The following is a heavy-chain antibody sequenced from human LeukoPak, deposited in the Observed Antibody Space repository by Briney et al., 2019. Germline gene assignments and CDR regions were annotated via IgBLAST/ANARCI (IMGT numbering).Heavy chain of an antibody. D-gene: IGHD3-22*01. Sequence: GASVKVSCKASGGTFSSYGISWVRQAPGQGLEWMGWISAYNGNTNYAQKLQGRVTMTTDTSTSTAYMELRSLRSDDTAVYYCARERYYYDSSGWRDFDYWGQGTLVTVSS. J-gene: IGHJ4*02. CDR1: GGTFSSYG. CDR3: ARERYYYDSSGWRDFDY. V-gene: IGHV1-18*01. CDR2: ISAYNGNT.